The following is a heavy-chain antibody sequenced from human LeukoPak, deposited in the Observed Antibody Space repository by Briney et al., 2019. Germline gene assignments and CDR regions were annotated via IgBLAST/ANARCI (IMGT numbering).Heavy chain of an antibody. V-gene: IGHV5-51*01. CDR3: ARQPGAGWFDP. CDR1: GYSFTSSW. J-gene: IGHJ5*02. Sequence: GESLKISCQASGYSFTSSWIGWARQMPGKGLEWMAIINPGDSGTRYSPSFQGQVTISADKSISTVYLQWGSLKASDTAMYYCARQPGAGWFDPWGQGTLVTVSS. CDR2: INPGDSGT. D-gene: IGHD3-10*01.